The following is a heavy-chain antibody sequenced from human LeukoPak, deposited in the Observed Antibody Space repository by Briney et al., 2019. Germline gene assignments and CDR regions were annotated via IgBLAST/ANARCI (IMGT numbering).Heavy chain of an antibody. CDR3: ATSDYYDSSGYYYPLDY. Sequence: ASVKVSCKASGGTFRSYAISWVRQAPGKGLEWMGGFDPEDGETIYAQKFQGRVTMTEDTSTDTAYMELSSLRSEDTAVYYCATSDYYDSSGYYYPLDYWGQGTLVTVSS. V-gene: IGHV1-24*01. D-gene: IGHD3-22*01. J-gene: IGHJ4*02. CDR1: GGTFRSYA. CDR2: FDPEDGET.